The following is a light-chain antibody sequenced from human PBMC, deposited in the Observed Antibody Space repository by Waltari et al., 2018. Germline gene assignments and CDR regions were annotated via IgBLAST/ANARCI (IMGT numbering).Light chain of an antibody. J-gene: IGLJ2*01. CDR2: EAD. CDR1: NSDVGAYNY. Sequence: QSALTQPRSVSGSPGQSVTLPCPGTNSDVGAYNYVSWYQQPPGKAPKPVIYEADKRHSGVPDRFSGSKAGNTASLTISGLQTDDEADYYCCSYAGRYTSVFGGGTKVTVL. CDR3: CSYAGRYTSV. V-gene: IGLV2-11*01.